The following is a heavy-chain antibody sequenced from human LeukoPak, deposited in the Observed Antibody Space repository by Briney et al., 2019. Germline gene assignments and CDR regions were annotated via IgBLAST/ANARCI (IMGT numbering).Heavy chain of an antibody. CDR1: GGSFSDYY. V-gene: IGHV4-34*01. CDR3: ARGQRYDFWSGYLDY. CDR2: INHSGST. D-gene: IGHD3-3*01. Sequence: PSETLSLTCAVYGGSFSDYYWSWVRQPPGKGLEWIGEINHSGSTNYNPSLESRVTISIDTSKNQFSLKLRSVTAADTAVYYCARGQRYDFWSGYLDYWGQGTLVTVSS. J-gene: IGHJ4*02.